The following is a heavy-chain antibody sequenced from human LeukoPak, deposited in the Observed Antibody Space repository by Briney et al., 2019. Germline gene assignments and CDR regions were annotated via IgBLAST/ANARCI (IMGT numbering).Heavy chain of an antibody. D-gene: IGHD6-13*01. CDR2: IYYSGST. V-gene: IGHV4-59*01. J-gene: IGHJ5*02. Sequence: PSETLSLTCTVSGGSISSYYWSRIRQPPGKGLEWIGYIYYSGSTNYNPSLKSRVTISVDTSKNQFSLKLSSVTAADTAVYYCARDQEGSSSWINWFDPWGQGTLVTVSS. CDR3: ARDQEGSSSWINWFDP. CDR1: GGSISSYY.